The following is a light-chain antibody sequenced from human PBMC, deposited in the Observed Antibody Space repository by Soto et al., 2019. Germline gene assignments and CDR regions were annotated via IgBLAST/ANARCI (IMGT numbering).Light chain of an antibody. Sequence: QSVLTQPPSVSGAPGQRVTIAFTGSSSNIGAGYDVHWYQQLPGTAPKLLSYGTSNRPSGVPDRFSGSKSVTSASLAITGLQAEDEADYYCQSYYSSLSRVFGEGTKLTVL. J-gene: IGLJ2*01. CDR3: QSYYSSLSRV. CDR1: SSNIGAGYD. CDR2: GTS. V-gene: IGLV1-40*01.